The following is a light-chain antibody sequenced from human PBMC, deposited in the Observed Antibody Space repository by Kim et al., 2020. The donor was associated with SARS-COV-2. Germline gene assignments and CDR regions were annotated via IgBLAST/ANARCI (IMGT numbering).Light chain of an antibody. CDR1: QSVGSN. V-gene: IGKV3-15*01. Sequence: EIVMTQSPATLSVSPGERATLSCRASQSVGSNLAWYQQKPGQAPRLLIYDASTRATGIPARFSGSGSGTEFTLTISSQQSEDFAIYYCQQSNNWPRTFGHGTKVDIK. J-gene: IGKJ1*01. CDR2: DAS. CDR3: QQSNNWPRT.